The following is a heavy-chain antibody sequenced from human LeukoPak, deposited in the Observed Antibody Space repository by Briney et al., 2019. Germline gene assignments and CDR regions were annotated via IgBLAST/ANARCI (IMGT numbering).Heavy chain of an antibody. CDR2: FDPEDGET. CDR1: GYTLTELS. CDR3: ARVDVVVVPAPTGC. V-gene: IGHV1-24*01. J-gene: IGHJ4*02. D-gene: IGHD2-2*01. Sequence: ASVKVSCKVSGYTLTELSMHWVRQAPGKGLEWMGGFDPEDGETIYAQKFQGRVTMTEDTSTSTAYMELRSLRSDDTAVYYCARVDVVVVPAPTGCWGQGTLVTVSS.